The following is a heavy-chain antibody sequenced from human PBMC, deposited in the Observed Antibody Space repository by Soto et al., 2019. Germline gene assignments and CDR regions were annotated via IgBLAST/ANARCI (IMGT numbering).Heavy chain of an antibody. V-gene: IGHV4-61*03. Sequence: QVQLQESGPGLMKPSETLSLTCTVSGGSVSSGSHYWSWIRQPPGKELEWIAYIYHTGSTNYNPSLQSRVTISIDMSKNHFSLRLDSVTAADTAVYYCARDRSDDLNSFDAFDLWGQGTMVTVSS. J-gene: IGHJ3*01. CDR3: ARDRSDDLNSFDAFDL. D-gene: IGHD1-1*01. CDR2: IYHTGST. CDR1: GGSVSSGSHY.